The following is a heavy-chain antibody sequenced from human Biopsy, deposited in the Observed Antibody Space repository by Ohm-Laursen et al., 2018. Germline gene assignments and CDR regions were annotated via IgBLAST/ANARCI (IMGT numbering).Heavy chain of an antibody. J-gene: IGHJ4*02. CDR3: ALQSVAQMKNFDY. D-gene: IGHD6-19*01. CDR1: GYTFTGYH. V-gene: IGHV1-2*02. Sequence: ASVKVSCQASGYTFTGYHVHWVRQAPGQGLEWMGWISPKSGGTNYAQKFQGNITMTKNTSMSTAYMEMSRLRSDDTAVYYCALQSVAQMKNFDYWGQGTLVTVSS. CDR2: ISPKSGGT.